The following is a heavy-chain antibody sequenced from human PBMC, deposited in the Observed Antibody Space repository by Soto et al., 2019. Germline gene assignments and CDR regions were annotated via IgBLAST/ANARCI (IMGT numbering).Heavy chain of an antibody. J-gene: IGHJ6*02. Sequence: PGGSLRLSCAASGFTFSIYGMHWVRHAPGKGLEWVAVISYDGSNKYYADSVKGRFTISRDNSKNTLYLQMNSLRAEDTAVYYCAKDQDDYEYYYYYGMGVWGQGTTVTVSS. CDR3: AKDQDDYEYYYYYGMGV. CDR2: ISYDGSNK. V-gene: IGHV3-30*18. D-gene: IGHD4-17*01. CDR1: GFTFSIYG.